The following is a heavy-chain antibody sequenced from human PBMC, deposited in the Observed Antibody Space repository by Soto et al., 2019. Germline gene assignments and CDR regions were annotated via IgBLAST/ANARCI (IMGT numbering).Heavy chain of an antibody. CDR1: GFTFSSYS. D-gene: IGHD6-13*01. Sequence: VQLVESGGGLVKPGGSLRLSCAASGFTFSSYSMNWVRQAPGKGLEWVSSISSSSSYIYYADSVKGRFTISRDNAKNSLYLQMNSLRAEDTAVYYCATGDSSTPGFDYWGQGTLVTVSS. CDR3: ATGDSSTPGFDY. J-gene: IGHJ4*02. V-gene: IGHV3-21*01. CDR2: ISSSSSYI.